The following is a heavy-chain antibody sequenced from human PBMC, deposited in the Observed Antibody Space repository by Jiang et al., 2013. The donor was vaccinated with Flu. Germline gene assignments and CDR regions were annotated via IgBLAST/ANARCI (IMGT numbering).Heavy chain of an antibody. D-gene: IGHD1-26*01. V-gene: IGHV4-39*01. Sequence: PGLVKPSETLSLTCTVSRGSVTSTNYYWGWIRQPPGQGLQYIGSIYHTGSAYYNPSLKSRVTISVDTSKNQFFLRLTSVTAADTAVYYCARLRDLLLEDVFDIWGQGTMVIVSS. J-gene: IGHJ3*02. CDR3: ARLRDLLLEDVFDI. CDR2: IYHTGSA. CDR1: RGSVTSTNYY.